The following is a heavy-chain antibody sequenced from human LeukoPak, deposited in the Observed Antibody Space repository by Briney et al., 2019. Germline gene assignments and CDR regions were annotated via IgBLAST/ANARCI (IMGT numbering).Heavy chain of an antibody. J-gene: IGHJ4*02. D-gene: IGHD1-1*01. CDR3: VKHSGGVYGNSDY. CDR2: IGRGGTGT. CDR1: GFTFSSHA. V-gene: IGHV3-23*01. Sequence: PGGSLRLSCVASGFTFSSHAASWFRQAPGKGLEWVPTIGRGGTGTYYADSVRGRFTIPKDSSKNTLQMNSLSAEDTAIYYCVKHSGGVYGNSDYWGQGVLVTVSS.